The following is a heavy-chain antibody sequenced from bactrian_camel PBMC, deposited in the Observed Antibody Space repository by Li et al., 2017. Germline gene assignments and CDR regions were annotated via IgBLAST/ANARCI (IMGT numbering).Heavy chain of an antibody. D-gene: IGHD4*01. CDR1: GLTYGISA. Sequence: VQLVESGGGSVQAGGSLRLSCTVSGLTYGISAMGWYRRAAENECKLISSISIDGMTYYAESVKGRFTISVDTSKNTLYLQMDSLKPEDTAMYYCAADFLDSDYDDCDDEYDYWGQGTQVTVS. CDR2: ISIDGMT. CDR3: AADFLDSDYDDCDDEYDY. V-gene: IGHV3S55*01. J-gene: IGHJ4*01.